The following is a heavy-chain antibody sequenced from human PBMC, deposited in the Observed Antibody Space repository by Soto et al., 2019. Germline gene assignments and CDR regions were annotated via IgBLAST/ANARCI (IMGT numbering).Heavy chain of an antibody. V-gene: IGHV1-69*12. CDR1: GGTFSSYA. CDR2: IIPIFGTA. Sequence: QVQLVQSGAGVKKPGSSVKVSCKASGGTFSSYAISWVRQAPGQGLEWMGGIIPIFGTANYAQKFQGRVTITADESTSTAYMELSSLRSEDTAVYYCARDGSYCGGDCYSVNEYFQHWGQGTLVTVSS. CDR3: ARDGSYCGGDCYSVNEYFQH. D-gene: IGHD2-21*02. J-gene: IGHJ1*01.